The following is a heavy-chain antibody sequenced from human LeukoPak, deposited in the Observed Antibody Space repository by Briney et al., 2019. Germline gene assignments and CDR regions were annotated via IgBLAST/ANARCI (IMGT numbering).Heavy chain of an antibody. CDR1: GGSISSYY. Sequence: SETLSLTCTVSGGSISSYYWSWIRQPAGKGLEWIGRIYTSGSTNSNPSLKSRVTMSVDTSKNQFSLKLSSVTAADTAVYYCARGRGGYKTGYFDYWGQGTLVTVSS. CDR2: IYTSGST. J-gene: IGHJ4*02. D-gene: IGHD5-24*01. V-gene: IGHV4-4*07. CDR3: ARGRGGYKTGYFDY.